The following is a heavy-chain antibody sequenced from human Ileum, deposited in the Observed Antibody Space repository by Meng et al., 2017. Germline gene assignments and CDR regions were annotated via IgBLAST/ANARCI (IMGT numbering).Heavy chain of an antibody. CDR1: GFTFSDYC. CDR3: ARINYVEDS. CDR2: INEDGTVT. V-gene: IGHV3-74*01. J-gene: IGHJ4*02. D-gene: IGHD3-16*01. Sequence: GVVLCQPGWSQALFFAASGFTFSDYCMHWVRQPPGKGLGWFSRINEDGTVTNYADSVESRFTVSRDNAKNTLYLQMNSLRVEDTGIYYCARINYVEDSWGQGTLVTVSS.